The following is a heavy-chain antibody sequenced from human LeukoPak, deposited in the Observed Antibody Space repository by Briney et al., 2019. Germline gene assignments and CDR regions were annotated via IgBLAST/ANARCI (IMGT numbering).Heavy chain of an antibody. V-gene: IGHV4-61*02. CDR3: ARDGYDFWSGYSPFDP. CDR1: GGSISSGSYY. J-gene: IGHJ5*02. Sequence: SETLSLXCTVSGGSISSGSYYWSWSRQPAGKGLEWIGRIYTSGSTNYNPSLKSRVTISVDTSKNQFSLKLSSVTAADTAVYYCARDGYDFWSGYSPFDPWGQGTLVSVSS. D-gene: IGHD3-3*01. CDR2: IYTSGST.